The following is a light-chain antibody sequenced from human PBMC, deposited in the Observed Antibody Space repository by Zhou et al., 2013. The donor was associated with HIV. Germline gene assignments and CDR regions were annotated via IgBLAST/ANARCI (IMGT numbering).Light chain of an antibody. V-gene: IGKV2-30*02. Sequence: DVVMTQSPLSLPVTLGQPASISCRSSQSLVHSDGNTYLNWFQQRPGQSPRRLIYKVSNRDSGVPDRFSGSGSGTDFTLKISRVEAEDVGVYYCMQSVHLPPSYTFGQGTKPGDQT. CDR2: KVS. CDR1: QSLVHSDGNTY. J-gene: IGKJ2*01. CDR3: MQSVHLPPSYT.